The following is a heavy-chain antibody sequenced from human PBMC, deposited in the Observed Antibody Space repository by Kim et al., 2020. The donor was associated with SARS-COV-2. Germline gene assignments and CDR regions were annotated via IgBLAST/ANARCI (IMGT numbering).Heavy chain of an antibody. D-gene: IGHD2-8*01. Sequence: GRFTISRDNSKTTLYLQMNSLRAEDTAVYYCARDRSVLMVYAYYYYGMDVWGQGTTVTVSS. J-gene: IGHJ6*02. V-gene: IGHV3-30*01. CDR3: ARDRSVLMVYAYYYYGMDV.